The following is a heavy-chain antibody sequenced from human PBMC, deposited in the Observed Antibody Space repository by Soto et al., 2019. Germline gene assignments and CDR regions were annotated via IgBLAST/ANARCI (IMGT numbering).Heavy chain of an antibody. V-gene: IGHV3-11*01. J-gene: IGHJ4*02. D-gene: IGHD1-26*01. CDR2: IVSSGNTI. CDR3: AREAIATHNFDD. CDR1: GFTFSDYY. Sequence: GGSLRLSCAASGFTFSDYYMSWIRQAPGKGLEWVSYIVSSGNTIYYADSVGGRFTISRDNAKNSLYLQMNSLRAEDTAVYYCAREAIATHNFDDWGQGTRVTVSS.